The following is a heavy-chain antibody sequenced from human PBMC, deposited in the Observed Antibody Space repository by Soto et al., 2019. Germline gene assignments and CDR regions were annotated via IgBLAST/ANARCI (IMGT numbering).Heavy chain of an antibody. CDR1: GFTFSSYW. CDR3: SNPSSYHYRNWYFDY. D-gene: IGHD3-16*02. Sequence: GGSLRLSCAASGFTFSSYWMHWVRQAPGKGLVWVSRINSDGSSTSYADSVKGRFTISRDNAKNTLYLQMNSLRAEDTAVYYCSNPSSYHYRNWYFDYWGQGTLVTVSS. V-gene: IGHV3-74*01. J-gene: IGHJ4*02. CDR2: INSDGSST.